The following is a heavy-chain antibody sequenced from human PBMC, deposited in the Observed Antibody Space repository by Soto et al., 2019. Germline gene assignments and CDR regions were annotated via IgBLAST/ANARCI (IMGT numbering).Heavy chain of an antibody. V-gene: IGHV4-59*01. CDR1: GGSINTYY. J-gene: IGHJ6*03. Sequence: SETLSLTCTVSGGSINTYYWIWRRQPPGKGLEWIGYSYDSGSTTNNPSLNSRVRISVDTSKNQFSLELRSVTAAAAAVYFCLRLYSSGLYASESTTPPYYLSDLAVWGKETKVTASS. D-gene: IGHD6-19*01. CDR3: LRLYSSGLYASESTTPPYYLSDLAV. CDR2: SYDSGST.